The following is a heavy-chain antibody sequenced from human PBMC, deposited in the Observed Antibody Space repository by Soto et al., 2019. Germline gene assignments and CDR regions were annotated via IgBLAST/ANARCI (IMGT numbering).Heavy chain of an antibody. D-gene: IGHD3-3*01. J-gene: IGHJ4*02. Sequence: EVQLVESGGGLVQPGGSLKLSCAASGFTFSGSAMHWVRQASVKGLEWVGRIRSKANSYATAYAASVKGRFTISRDDSKNTAYLQMNSLKTEDTAVYYCTSHDFWSGYSPFDYWGQGTLVTVSS. V-gene: IGHV3-73*02. CDR2: IRSKANSYAT. CDR1: GFTFSGSA. CDR3: TSHDFWSGYSPFDY.